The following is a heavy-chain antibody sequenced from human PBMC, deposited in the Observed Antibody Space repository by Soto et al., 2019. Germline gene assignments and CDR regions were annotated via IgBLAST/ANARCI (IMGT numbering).Heavy chain of an antibody. V-gene: IGHV4-30-4*01. CDR3: ARGKITMIVQGYFDY. D-gene: IGHD3-22*01. CDR2: IYYSGST. CDR1: GGSISSGDYY. J-gene: IGHJ4*02. Sequence: PSETLSLTCTVSGGSISSGDYYWSWIRQPPGKGLEWIGYIYYSGSTYYNPSLKSRVTISVDTSKNQFSLKLSSVTAADTAVYYCARGKITMIVQGYFDYWGQGTLVTVSS.